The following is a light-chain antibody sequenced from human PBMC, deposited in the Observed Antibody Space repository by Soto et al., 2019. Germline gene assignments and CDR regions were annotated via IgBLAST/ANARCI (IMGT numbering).Light chain of an antibody. J-gene: IGLJ1*01. V-gene: IGLV2-23*02. Sequence: QSVLTHPASVSVSPGQSITISCTGTNSDVGSYNLVSWYQQHPGKAPKVIIYEVSERPSGVSDRFSGSKSGNTASLMISGLQAEDEADYYCCSYAGSSTQSYVFGSGTKVTVL. CDR2: EVS. CDR1: NSDVGSYNL. CDR3: CSYAGSSTQSYV.